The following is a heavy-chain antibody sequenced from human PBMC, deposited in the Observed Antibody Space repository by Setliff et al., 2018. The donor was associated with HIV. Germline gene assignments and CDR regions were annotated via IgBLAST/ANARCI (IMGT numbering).Heavy chain of an antibody. D-gene: IGHD5-12*01. V-gene: IGHV3-21*04. CDR2: ISSSSYI. CDR3: ANGGYSYVAY. Sequence: SLRLSCLDSGLTFGNFGMGWVRQAPGKGPEWVSSISSSSYIEYADSVKGRFTISRDNAKNSVYLQMNSLRAEDTAVYYCANGGYSYVAYWGQGTLVTVSS. CDR1: GLTFGNFG. J-gene: IGHJ4*02.